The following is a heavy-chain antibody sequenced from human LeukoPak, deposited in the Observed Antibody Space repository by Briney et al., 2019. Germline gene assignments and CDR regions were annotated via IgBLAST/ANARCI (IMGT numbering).Heavy chain of an antibody. Sequence: SVKVSCKASGFTFTSSSMQWVRQARGQRLEWIGWIAVGSGNTNYAQKFQGRVTITRDMSTSTATMELSSLRSEDTALYYCAAVFGSGYYYYFDYWGQGTLVTV. V-gene: IGHV1-58*02. D-gene: IGHD3-22*01. CDR3: AAVFGSGYYYYFDY. CDR1: GFTFTSSS. J-gene: IGHJ4*02. CDR2: IAVGSGNT.